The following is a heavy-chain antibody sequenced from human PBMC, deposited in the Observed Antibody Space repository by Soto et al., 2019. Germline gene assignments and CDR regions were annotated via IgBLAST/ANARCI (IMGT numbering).Heavy chain of an antibody. J-gene: IGHJ5*02. CDR3: AKFPPRAPPQVYRNTCFDP. Sequence: GSLRLSCAASGVTFSSCAMSWVRQAPGKGLEWVSAISGSGGSTYYADSVKGRFTISRDNSKNTLYLQMNSLRAEDTAVYYCAKFPPRAPPQVYRNTCFDPWGQETLVTVSS. V-gene: IGHV3-23*01. D-gene: IGHD1-26*01. CDR1: GVTFSSCA. CDR2: ISGSGGST.